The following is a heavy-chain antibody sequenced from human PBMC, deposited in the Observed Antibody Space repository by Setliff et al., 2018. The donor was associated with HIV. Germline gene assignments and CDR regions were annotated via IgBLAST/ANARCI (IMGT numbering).Heavy chain of an antibody. CDR3: ARDYRLGSNYYYYYMDV. CDR1: GGSISSSSYY. V-gene: IGHV3-23*05. D-gene: IGHD3-10*01. J-gene: IGHJ6*03. CDR2: IYNSGSIT. Sequence: ETLSLTCTVSGGSISSSSYYWGWIRQPPGKGLEWVSAIYNSGSITYYADSVKGRFTISRDNFKNTLYLQMNSLRAEDTAVYYCARDYRLGSNYYYYYMDVWGKGTTVTVSS.